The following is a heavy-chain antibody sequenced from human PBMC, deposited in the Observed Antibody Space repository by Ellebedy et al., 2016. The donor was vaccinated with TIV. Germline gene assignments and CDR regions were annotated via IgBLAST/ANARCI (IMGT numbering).Heavy chain of an antibody. Sequence: SVKVSCXASGGTFSSYAISWVRQAPGQGLEWMGGIIPIFGTANYAQKFQGRVTITADESTSTAYMELRSLRSDDTAVYYCARDAIAAAYYYYGMDVWGQGTTVTVSS. D-gene: IGHD6-13*01. V-gene: IGHV1-69*13. J-gene: IGHJ6*02. CDR1: GGTFSSYA. CDR3: ARDAIAAAYYYYGMDV. CDR2: IIPIFGTA.